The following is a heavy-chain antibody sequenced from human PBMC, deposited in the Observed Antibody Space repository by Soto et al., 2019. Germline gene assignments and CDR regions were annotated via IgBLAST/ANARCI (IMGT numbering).Heavy chain of an antibody. D-gene: IGHD3-10*01. CDR1: GGSMRRGGHS. CDR2: IYCPGTT. CDR3: ARAPPGPSPRWDV. V-gene: IGHV4-30-2*01. Sequence: SLSRTCSVSGGSMRRGGHSWGWIRQPPGKGLDWIGFIYCPGTTYYTPSLKSRVTLSVDRSKNQFSLNLTSVTAADTAMYYCARAPPGPSPRWDVWGQGTTVT. J-gene: IGHJ6*02.